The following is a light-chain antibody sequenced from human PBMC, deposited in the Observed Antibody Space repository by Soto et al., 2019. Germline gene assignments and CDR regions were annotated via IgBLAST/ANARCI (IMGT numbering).Light chain of an antibody. Sequence: DIQMTQSPSTLAGSLGDRVTITCWASQSISWYLNWHHQKPGKAPKLLIYAASSLQSGVPSRLSGSGSGTEFTLTISSLQSEDFSVYYCQQYNNWQTFGQGTKVDIK. CDR3: QQYNNWQT. CDR2: AAS. V-gene: IGKV1-39*01. J-gene: IGKJ1*01. CDR1: QSISWY.